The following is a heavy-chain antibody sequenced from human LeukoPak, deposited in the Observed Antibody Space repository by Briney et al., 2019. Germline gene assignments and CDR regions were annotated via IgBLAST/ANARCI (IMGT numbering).Heavy chain of an antibody. CDR2: ISDDGRSK. J-gene: IGHJ4*02. CDR3: AKRPSDYGDYVSYFDY. D-gene: IGHD4-17*01. V-gene: IGHV3-30*18. CDR1: GFSFISYG. Sequence: PGGSLRLSCAASGFSFISYGVHWVRQAPGKGLEWVGVISDDGRSKDYADSVKGRFTISRDNSKDTLYLQMNSLRDEDTAVYYCAKRPSDYGDYVSYFDYWGQGTLVTVSS.